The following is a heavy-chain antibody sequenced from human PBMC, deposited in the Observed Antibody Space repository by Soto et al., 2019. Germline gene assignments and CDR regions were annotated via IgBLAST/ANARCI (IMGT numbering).Heavy chain of an antibody. Sequence: ASVKVSCKASGYTFTSYGISWVRQAPGQGLEWMGWISAYNGNTNYAQKLQGRVTMTTDTSTSTAYMELRSLRSDDTAVYYCARDRPPVYYDFWSGYSGMDVWGQGTTVTVSS. V-gene: IGHV1-18*01. CDR1: GYTFTSYG. CDR3: ARDRPPVYYDFWSGYSGMDV. CDR2: ISAYNGNT. J-gene: IGHJ6*02. D-gene: IGHD3-3*01.